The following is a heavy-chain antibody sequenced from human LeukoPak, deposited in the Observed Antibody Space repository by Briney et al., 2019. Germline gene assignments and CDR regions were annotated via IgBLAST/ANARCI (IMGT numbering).Heavy chain of an antibody. D-gene: IGHD4-17*01. Sequence: PGGSLRLSCVASGFTVNSYCMNWVRQAPGKGLEWISYISPTSGTIFYADSVKGRFTISRDNSKNTLYLQMNSLRAEDTAVYYCAKDHLYFGHPLRRFDYWGQGTLVTVSS. CDR3: AKDHLYFGHPLRRFDY. CDR2: ISPTSGTI. V-gene: IGHV3-23*01. J-gene: IGHJ4*02. CDR1: GFTVNSYC.